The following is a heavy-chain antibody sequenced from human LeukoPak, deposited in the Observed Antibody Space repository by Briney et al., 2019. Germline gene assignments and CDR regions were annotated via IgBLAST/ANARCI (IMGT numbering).Heavy chain of an antibody. CDR1: GFIVSTNY. CDR2: IYSGGST. J-gene: IGHJ4*02. V-gene: IGHV3-53*01. CDR3: ARGPAALGEDFDF. D-gene: IGHD3-16*01. Sequence: GGPLRLSCAASGFIVSTNYMSWVRQAPGKGLEWVSVIYSGGSTYYADSVKGRFTISRDNSKNTVYLQMNSLRAEDTAVYYCARGPAALGEDFDFWGQGTLVTVSS.